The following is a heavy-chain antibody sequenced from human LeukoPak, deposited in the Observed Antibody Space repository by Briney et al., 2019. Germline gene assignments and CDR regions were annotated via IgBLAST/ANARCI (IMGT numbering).Heavy chain of an antibody. Sequence: GGSLRLSCAASGFTFSSYGMHWVRQAPGKGLEWVAVISYDGSNKYYADSGKGRFTISRDNSKNTLYLQMNSLRAEDTAVYYCARVWGIEAYFDYWGQGTLVTVSS. CDR3: ARVWGIEAYFDY. CDR1: GFTFSSYG. J-gene: IGHJ4*02. V-gene: IGHV3-30*03. CDR2: ISYDGSNK. D-gene: IGHD3-16*01.